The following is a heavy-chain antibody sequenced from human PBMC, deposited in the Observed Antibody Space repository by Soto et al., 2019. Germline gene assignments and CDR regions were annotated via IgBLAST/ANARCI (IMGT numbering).Heavy chain of an antibody. Sequence: SVKVSCKASGDTFTSYGISWVRQAPGQGLEWMGWIIPIFGTANYAQKFQGRVTITADKSTSTAYMELSSLRSEDTAVYYCARVGGGDYYGMDVWGQGTTVTVSS. D-gene: IGHD2-21*01. J-gene: IGHJ6*02. CDR3: ARVGGGDYYGMDV. V-gene: IGHV1-69*06. CDR2: IIPIFGTA. CDR1: GDTFTSYG.